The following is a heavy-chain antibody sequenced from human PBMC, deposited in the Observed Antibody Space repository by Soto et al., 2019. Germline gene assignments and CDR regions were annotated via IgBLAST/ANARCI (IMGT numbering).Heavy chain of an antibody. CDR3: APRNWGVRNGPTTY. Sequence: EVQLVESGGALVQPGGSLRLSCAASGFTFSTYWMHWVRQAPGKGLLWISRMNSDGSNTVYADAVKGRFTISRDNAKNTLYLQMNSLRVEDTAVYYCAPRNWGVRNGPTTYWGQGTLVTVSS. V-gene: IGHV3-74*01. J-gene: IGHJ4*02. CDR2: MNSDGSNT. CDR1: GFTFSTYW. D-gene: IGHD1-26*01.